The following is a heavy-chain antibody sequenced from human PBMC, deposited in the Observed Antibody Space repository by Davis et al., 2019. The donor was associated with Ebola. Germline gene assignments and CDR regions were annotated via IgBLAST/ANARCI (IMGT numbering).Heavy chain of an antibody. CDR2: INHSGST. CDR1: GGSFSGYY. D-gene: IGHD3-16*01. CDR3: ARGRIYDYIWGSLPTLFDP. Sequence: PSETLSLTCAVYGGSFSGYYWSWIRQPPGKGLEWIGEINHSGSTNYNPSLKSRVTISLDTSKNHLSLKLSSVTAADTAVYYCARGRIYDYIWGSLPTLFDPWGQGTLVTVSS. J-gene: IGHJ5*02. V-gene: IGHV4-34*01.